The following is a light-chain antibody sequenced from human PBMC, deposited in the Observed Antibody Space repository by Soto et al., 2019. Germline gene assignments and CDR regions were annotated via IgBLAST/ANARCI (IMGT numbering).Light chain of an antibody. CDR2: GAS. J-gene: IGKJ2*01. CDR1: QSISSY. V-gene: IGKV1-39*01. CDR3: QQSDNTLRSA. Sequence: DIQMTQSPSSLSASVGDRVTITCRASQSISSYLNCYQQLIHGASSLQSGVPSRFSGSGSGTDFTLTSTSLQPEDFASFYSQQSDNTLRSAFGQGTKLKIK.